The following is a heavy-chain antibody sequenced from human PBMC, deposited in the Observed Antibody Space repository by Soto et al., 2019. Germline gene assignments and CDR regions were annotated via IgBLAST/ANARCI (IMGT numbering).Heavy chain of an antibody. CDR3: ARGRSIYSNHFYIWFGP. J-gene: IGHJ5*02. CDR2: INHRGST. V-gene: IGHV4-34*01. D-gene: IGHD6-13*01. CDR1: GESFSGNY. Sequence: SETLSLTCAVCGESFSGNYWSWIRQSPGKGLEWIGEINHRGSTNYNPSLESRVTISIDTSEKQFSLRLRSVTAADTAVYYCARGRSIYSNHFYIWFGPWGQGTLVTVSS.